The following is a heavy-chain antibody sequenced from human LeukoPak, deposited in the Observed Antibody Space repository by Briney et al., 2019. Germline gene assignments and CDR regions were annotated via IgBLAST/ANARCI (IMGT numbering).Heavy chain of an antibody. V-gene: IGHV1-69*06. CDR3: ARVQQWLGYVY. J-gene: IGHJ4*02. CDR1: GGTFSSYA. Sequence: SVKVSCKASGGTFSSYAISWVRQAPGQGLEWMGGIIPIFGTANYAQKFQGRITITADKSTSTAYMELSSLRSEDTAVYYCARVQQWLGYVYWGQGTLVTVSS. D-gene: IGHD6-19*01. CDR2: IIPIFGTA.